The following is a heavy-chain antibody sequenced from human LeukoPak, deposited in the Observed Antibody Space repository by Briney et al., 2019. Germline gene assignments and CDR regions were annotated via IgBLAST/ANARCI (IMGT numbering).Heavy chain of an antibody. J-gene: IGHJ4*02. CDR1: GFTFSSYW. CDR2: IKNDGSEE. Sequence: GGSLRLSCAVSGFTFSSYWMRWVRQAPGKGLEGVANIKNDGSEEYYVDSVKGRFTISRDNAKNSLFLQMNSLTVEDTAVYYCARAIRGSAVDTGDRWGQGTLVTVSS. CDR3: ARAIRGSAVDTGDR. V-gene: IGHV3-7*01. D-gene: IGHD3-10*01.